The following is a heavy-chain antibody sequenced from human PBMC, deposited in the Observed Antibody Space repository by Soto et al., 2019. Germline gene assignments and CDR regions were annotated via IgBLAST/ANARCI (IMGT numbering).Heavy chain of an antibody. CDR2: INAGNGNT. Sequence: ASVKVSCKASGYTFTSYAMHWVRQAPGQRLEWMGWINAGNGNTKYSQKFQGRVTITGDTSASTAYMELSSLRSEDTAVYYCATGYFGNWFDPWGQGTLVTVSS. CDR3: ATGYFGNWFDP. J-gene: IGHJ5*02. D-gene: IGHD3-9*01. CDR1: GYTFTSYA. V-gene: IGHV1-3*01.